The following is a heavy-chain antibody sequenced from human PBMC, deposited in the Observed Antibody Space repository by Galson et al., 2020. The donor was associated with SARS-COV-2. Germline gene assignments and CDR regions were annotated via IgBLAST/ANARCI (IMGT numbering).Heavy chain of an antibody. CDR3: ASSYVDFATWFDP. D-gene: IGHD4-17*01. J-gene: IGHJ5*02. CDR2: MNPNSGNT. V-gene: IGHV1-8*01. CDR1: GYTFTNHE. Sequence: ASVKVSCQASGYTFTNHENNWVRQAPGQGLEGRGWMNPNSGNTGYAQKFQGRVTMTRTTSISTAYMALNSLTYEDTAVYYCASSYVDFATWFDPWVQGTLVPVSS.